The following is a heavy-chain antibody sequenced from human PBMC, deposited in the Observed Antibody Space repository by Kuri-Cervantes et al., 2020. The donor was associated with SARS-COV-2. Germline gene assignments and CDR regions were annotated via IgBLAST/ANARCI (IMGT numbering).Heavy chain of an antibody. Sequence: GESLKISCAASGFTFSSYGMHWVRQAPGKGLEWVAFIRYDGSNKYYADSVKGRFTISRDNSKNTLYLQMNSLKAEDTAVYYCANNGPKGYCSSTSCYIGGFQHWGQGTLVIVSS. V-gene: IGHV3-30*02. J-gene: IGHJ1*01. D-gene: IGHD2-2*02. CDR2: IRYDGSNK. CDR1: GFTFSSYG. CDR3: ANNGPKGYCSSTSCYIGGFQH.